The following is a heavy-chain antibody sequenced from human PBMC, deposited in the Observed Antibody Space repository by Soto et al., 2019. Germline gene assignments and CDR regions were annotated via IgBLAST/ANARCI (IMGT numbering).Heavy chain of an antibody. V-gene: IGHV3-30*18. J-gene: IGHJ5*02. CDR2: ISYDGSNQ. CDR3: AKDSSSTRWGGFDP. CDR1: GFTFSNYG. Sequence: QVQLVESGGGVVQPGRSLRLSCAASGFTFSNYGMHWVRQAPGKGLEWVAVISYDGSNQYYADSVKGRFTISRDNSKNTLYLKMDSLTAEDTAVYYCAKDSSSTRWGGFDPWGQGTLVTVSS. D-gene: IGHD2-2*01.